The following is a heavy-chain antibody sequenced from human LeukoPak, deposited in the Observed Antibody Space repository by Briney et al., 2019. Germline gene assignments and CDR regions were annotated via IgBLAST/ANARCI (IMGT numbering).Heavy chain of an antibody. CDR3: ARKTYYDILTGLGAFDI. D-gene: IGHD3-9*01. Sequence: SGGSLRLSCAASGFTFSSYAMSWVRQAPGKGLEWVSGISGSGGSTYYADSVKGRFTISRDNSKNTLYLQMNSLRAEDTAVYYCARKTYYDILTGLGAFDIWGQGTVVTVSS. J-gene: IGHJ3*02. CDR1: GFTFSSYA. V-gene: IGHV3-23*01. CDR2: ISGSGGST.